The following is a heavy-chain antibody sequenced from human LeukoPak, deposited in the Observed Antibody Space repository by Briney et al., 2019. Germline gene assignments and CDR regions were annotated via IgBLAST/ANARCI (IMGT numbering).Heavy chain of an antibody. Sequence: GRSLRLSCSASGFTFSSFGMHWVRQAPGQGLEWMGRINPNSGGTNYAQKFQGRVTMTRDTSISTAYMELSRLRTDDTAVYYCARDHQGVAYYYDRSGYSEGFDPWGQGTLVTVSS. V-gene: IGHV1-2*06. J-gene: IGHJ5*02. D-gene: IGHD3-22*01. CDR2: INPNSGGT. CDR3: ARDHQGVAYYYDRSGYSEGFDP. CDR1: GFTFSSFG.